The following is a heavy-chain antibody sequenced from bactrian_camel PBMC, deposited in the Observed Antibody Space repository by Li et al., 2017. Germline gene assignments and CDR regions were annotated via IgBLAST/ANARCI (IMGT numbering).Heavy chain of an antibody. CDR1: RYTYKRNC. CDR2: IRKGGYA. J-gene: IGHJ4*01. Sequence: QVQLVESGGGSVQAGGSLTLSCAAGRYTYKRNCMGWLRQRPGKDREGVAAIRKGGYAKYADSVKGRFTISKDNAKNTLYLEMSKLKPEDTAMYYCAADLSPILFQCDLVRAYVDVLGPGDPGHRL. V-gene: IGHV3S53*01. D-gene: IGHD1*01. CDR3: AADLSPILFQCDLVRAYVDV.